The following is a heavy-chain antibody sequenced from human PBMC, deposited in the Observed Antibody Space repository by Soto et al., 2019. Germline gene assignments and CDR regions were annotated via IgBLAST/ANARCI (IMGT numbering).Heavy chain of an antibody. J-gene: IGHJ6*02. CDR2: ISSSSSYI. V-gene: IGHV3-21*01. CDR1: GFTFSSYS. CDR3: ARGGFGYSYGPYGMDV. D-gene: IGHD5-18*01. Sequence: GGSLRLSCAASGFTFSSYSMNWVRQAPGKGLEWVSSISSSSSYIYYADSVKGRFTISRDNAKNSLYLQMNSLRAEDTAVYYCARGGFGYSYGPYGMDVWGQGTTVTVSS.